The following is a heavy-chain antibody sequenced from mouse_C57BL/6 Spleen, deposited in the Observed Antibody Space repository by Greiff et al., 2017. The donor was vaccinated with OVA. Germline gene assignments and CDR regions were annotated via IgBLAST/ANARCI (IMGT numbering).Heavy chain of an antibody. V-gene: IGHV5-4*03. CDR1: GFTFSSYA. CDR2: ISDGGSYT. CDR3: ARALYDYAWFAY. J-gene: IGHJ3*01. Sequence: EVKLVESGGGLVKPGGSLKLSCAASGFTFSSYAMSWVRQTPEKRLEWVATISDGGSYTYYPDNVKGRFTISRDNAKNDLYLQMRHLKSEDTAMYYCARALYDYAWFAYWGQGTLVTVSA. D-gene: IGHD2-4*01.